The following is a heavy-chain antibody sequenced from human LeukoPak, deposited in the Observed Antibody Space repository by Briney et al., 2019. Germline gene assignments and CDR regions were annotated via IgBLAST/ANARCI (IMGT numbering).Heavy chain of an antibody. J-gene: IGHJ4*02. D-gene: IGHD3-9*01. CDR2: IRHYDGHT. V-gene: IGHV4-4*02. CDR1: GGFYSNDYW. CDR3: ASSIPIVWSPNTY. Sequence: MPSETLSLTCAVTGGFYSNDYWCSWVRQPPGKGLEWIGEIRHYDGHTKYNPSLRGRVTISIDKPRNHFSLTLTSVTAADTAIYYCASSIPIVWSPNTYWGQGILVIVSS.